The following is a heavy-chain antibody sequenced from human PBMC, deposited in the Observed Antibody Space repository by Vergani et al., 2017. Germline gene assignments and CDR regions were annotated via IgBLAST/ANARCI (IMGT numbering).Heavy chain of an antibody. J-gene: IGHJ1*01. D-gene: IGHD6-13*01. Sequence: QVQLVQSGAEVKKPGASVKVSCKASGYTFTGYYMHWVRQAPGQGLEWMGWINPNSGGTNYAQKFQGWVTMTRDTSISTAYKELSSLRSEDTAVYYCARDMTSSSWERPEYFQHWGQGTLVTVSS. CDR2: INPNSGGT. CDR3: ARDMTSSSWERPEYFQH. CDR1: GYTFTGYY. V-gene: IGHV1-2*04.